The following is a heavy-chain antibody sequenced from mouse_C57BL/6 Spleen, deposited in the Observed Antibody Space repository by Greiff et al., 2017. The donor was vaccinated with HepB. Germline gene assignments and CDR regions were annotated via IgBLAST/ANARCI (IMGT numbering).Heavy chain of an antibody. J-gene: IGHJ2*01. D-gene: IGHD1-1*01. CDR3: ARRGYYGRFDY. Sequence: VQLQQSGPELVKPGASVKISCKASGYAFSSSWMNWVKQRPGKGLEWIGRIYPGDGDTNYNGKFKGKATLTADKPSSTAYMQLSSLTSEDSAVYFCARRGYYGRFDYWGQGTTLTVSS. CDR2: IYPGDGDT. CDR1: GYAFSSSW. V-gene: IGHV1-82*01.